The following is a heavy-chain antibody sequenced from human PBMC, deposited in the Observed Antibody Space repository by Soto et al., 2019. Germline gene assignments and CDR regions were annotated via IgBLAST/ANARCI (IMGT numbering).Heavy chain of an antibody. CDR2: IYYSGST. V-gene: IGHV4-59*01. CDR3: ARLWVGPFDT. CDR1: GGSIISYY. J-gene: IGHJ3*02. Sequence: SETLSLTCTVSGGSIISYYWSWILQPPGKGLEWIGYIYYSGSTNYNPSLKSRVTISVDTSKNQFSLKLSSVTAADTAVYYCARLWVGPFDTWGQGTXVT. D-gene: IGHD2-21*01.